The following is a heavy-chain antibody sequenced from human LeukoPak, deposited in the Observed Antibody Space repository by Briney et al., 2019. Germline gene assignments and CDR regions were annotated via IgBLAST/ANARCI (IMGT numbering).Heavy chain of an antibody. V-gene: IGHV3-23*01. J-gene: IGHJ3*02. CDR2: ISGSGGST. Sequence: GGSLRLSCAASGFTFTSYAMSWDRQAPGKGLEWVSAISGSGGSTYYADSVKGRFTISRDNSKNTLYLQMNSLRAEDTAVYYCAKDRRYGGVTIYAFDIWGQGTMVTVSS. D-gene: IGHD3-16*01. CDR1: GFTFTSYA. CDR3: AKDRRYGGVTIYAFDI.